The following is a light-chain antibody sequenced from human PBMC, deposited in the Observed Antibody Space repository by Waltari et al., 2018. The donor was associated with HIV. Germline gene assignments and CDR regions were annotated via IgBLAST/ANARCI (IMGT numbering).Light chain of an antibody. CDR2: EVS. Sequence: QSALTQPPSASGSPGQSVTIPCTGTSSDVGGYNYVSWYQQHPGKAPKLMIYEVSKGPSGVPVLLSGSKSGNAASLTVSGLQAEDEADYYCNSYAGSNNVVFGGGTKVTVL. J-gene: IGLJ2*01. CDR1: SSDVGGYNY. V-gene: IGLV2-8*01. CDR3: NSYAGSNNVV.